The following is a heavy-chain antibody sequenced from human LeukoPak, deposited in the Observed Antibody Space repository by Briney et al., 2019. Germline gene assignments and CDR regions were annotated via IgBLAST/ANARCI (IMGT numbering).Heavy chain of an antibody. D-gene: IGHD2-2*01. CDR3: ARCLGYCSSTSCYD. J-gene: IGHJ4*02. Sequence: GGSLRLSCAASGFTFSSYSINWVRQAPGKGLGWVSSISSISSYIYYADSVKGRFTISRDNAKNSLYLQMNSPRAEDTAVYYCARCLGYCSSTSCYDWGQGTLVTVSS. CDR2: ISSISSYI. CDR1: GFTFSSYS. V-gene: IGHV3-21*01.